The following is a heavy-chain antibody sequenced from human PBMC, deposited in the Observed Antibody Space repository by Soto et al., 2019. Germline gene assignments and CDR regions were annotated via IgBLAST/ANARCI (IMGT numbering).Heavy chain of an antibody. Sequence: EVQLLESGGGLVQPGGSLRLSCAASGFTFSSYAMSWVRQAPGKGLEWVSAISGSGGSTYYADSVKGRFTISRDNSKNTLYMQMNSLRAEDTAVYYCAKDGVGVKWELDYWGQGTLVTVSS. CDR3: AKDGVGVKWELDY. CDR2: ISGSGGST. V-gene: IGHV3-23*01. D-gene: IGHD1-26*01. J-gene: IGHJ4*02. CDR1: GFTFSSYA.